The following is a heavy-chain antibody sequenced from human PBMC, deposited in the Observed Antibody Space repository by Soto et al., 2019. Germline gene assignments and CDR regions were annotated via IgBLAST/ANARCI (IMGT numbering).Heavy chain of an antibody. V-gene: IGHV4-34*01. J-gene: IGHJ4*02. Sequence: PSETLSLTCAVYGGSFSGYYWSWIRQPPGKGLEWIGEINHSGSTNYNPSLKSRVTISVDTSKNQFSLKLSSVTAADTAVYYCASPNYCSGGSCYSAAFDYWGQGTLVTVSS. CDR1: GGSFSGYY. CDR3: ASPNYCSGGSCYSAAFDY. CDR2: INHSGST. D-gene: IGHD2-15*01.